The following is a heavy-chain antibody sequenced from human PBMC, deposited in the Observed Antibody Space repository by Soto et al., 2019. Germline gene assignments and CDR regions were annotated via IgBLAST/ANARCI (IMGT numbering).Heavy chain of an antibody. CDR3: ASGGRGYSYAYYYGMDV. CDR2: ISYDGSNK. D-gene: IGHD5-18*01. Sequence: PGGSLRLSCAASGFTFSSYAMHWVRQAPGKGLEWVAVISYDGSNKYYADSVKGRFTISRDNSKNTLYLQMNSLRAEDTAVYYCASGGRGYSYAYYYGMDVWGQGTTVTVSS. V-gene: IGHV3-30-3*01. CDR1: GFTFSSYA. J-gene: IGHJ6*02.